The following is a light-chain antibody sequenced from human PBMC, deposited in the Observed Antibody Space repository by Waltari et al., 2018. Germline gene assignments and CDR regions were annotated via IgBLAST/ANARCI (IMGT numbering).Light chain of an antibody. CDR3: QQYRMTPVT. J-gene: IGKJ2*01. Sequence: EVLLPHSPGTLSLSPGDRATLSCRASESVDDLLAWYQQKPGQAPRLLIHDASTRATGIPDRFSGSGSGTDFTLTISRLEAGDFALYYCQQYRMTPVTFGQGTKVEIK. CDR1: ESVDDL. V-gene: IGKV3-20*01. CDR2: DAS.